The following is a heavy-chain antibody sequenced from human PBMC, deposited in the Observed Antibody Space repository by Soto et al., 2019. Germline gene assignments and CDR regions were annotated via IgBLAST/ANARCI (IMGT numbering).Heavy chain of an antibody. Sequence: GASVKVSCKASGYTFTSYGISWVRQAPGQGLEWMGWISAYNGNTNYAQKFQGRVTMTTDTSTSTAYMELSRLRSDDTAVYYCARGGLIWFGEALYYYYGMDVWGQGTTVTVSS. CDR3: ARGGLIWFGEALYYYYGMDV. D-gene: IGHD3-10*01. CDR1: GYTFTSYG. CDR2: ISAYNGNT. V-gene: IGHV1-18*01. J-gene: IGHJ6*02.